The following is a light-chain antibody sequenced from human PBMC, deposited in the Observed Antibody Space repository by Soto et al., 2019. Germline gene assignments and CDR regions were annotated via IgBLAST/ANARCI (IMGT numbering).Light chain of an antibody. CDR1: QKIHNF. J-gene: IGKJ4*01. Sequence: DIPMTQSPSPLSASLGDRVTVTCRASQKIHNFVSWYQQKPGQAPKLLIFLASTLESGVPSRFGGSGSGTDFTLTISDLQPEDVATYYCQQTLSNPRTFGGGTKVEI. CDR2: LAS. CDR3: QQTLSNPRT. V-gene: IGKV1-39*01.